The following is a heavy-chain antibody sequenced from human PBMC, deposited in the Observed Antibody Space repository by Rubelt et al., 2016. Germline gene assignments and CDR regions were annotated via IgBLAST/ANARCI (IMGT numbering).Heavy chain of an antibody. Sequence: QVQLVQSGAEVKKPGASVKVSCKASGYTFTSYGISWVRQAPGQGLEWMGWIGPYNGNTNYVPKFHGRVTFTADTSSSTAYMELRSLGSDDTAMYFCARDPSINERELYAFDMWGQGTLVTVSS. CDR1: GYTFTSYG. D-gene: IGHD1-7*01. J-gene: IGHJ3*02. CDR3: ARDPSINERELYAFDM. V-gene: IGHV1-18*01. CDR2: IGPYNGNT.